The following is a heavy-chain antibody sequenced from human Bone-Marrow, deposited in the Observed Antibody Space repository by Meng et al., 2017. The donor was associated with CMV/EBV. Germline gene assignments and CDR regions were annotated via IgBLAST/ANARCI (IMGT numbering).Heavy chain of an antibody. CDR3: AREPPGDYYSYGMDV. J-gene: IGHJ6*02. Sequence: ASVKVSCKASGYTFTGYYMHWVRQAPGQGLEWMGWINPNSGGTNYAQKFQGRVTMTRDTSISTAYMELSRLRSDDTAVYYCAREPPGDYYSYGMDVWGQGTTVTVSS. CDR1: GYTFTGYY. CDR2: INPNSGGT. D-gene: IGHD3-10*01. V-gene: IGHV1-2*02.